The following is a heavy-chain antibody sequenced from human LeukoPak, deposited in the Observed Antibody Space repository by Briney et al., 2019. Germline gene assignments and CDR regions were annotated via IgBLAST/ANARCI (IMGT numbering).Heavy chain of an antibody. CDR1: GGSISSASYY. D-gene: IGHD6-13*01. CDR2: IYTSGST. CDR3: AMRERLAAAFDY. Sequence: PSQTLSLTCTVPGGSISSASYYWSWIRQPAGKGLEWIGRIYTSGSTNYNPSLKSRVTISVDTSQNQFSLKLSSVTAADTAVYYCAMRERLAAAFDYWGQGTLVTVSS. J-gene: IGHJ4*02. V-gene: IGHV4-61*02.